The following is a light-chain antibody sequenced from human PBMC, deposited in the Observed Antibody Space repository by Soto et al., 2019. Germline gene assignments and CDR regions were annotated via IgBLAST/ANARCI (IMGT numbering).Light chain of an antibody. V-gene: IGKV3-15*01. J-gene: IGKJ4*01. CDR1: QSLSNK. Sequence: EILMTQALATLSLSPGERASLSCRPSQSLSNKLAWYQQKPGQAPRLLIYGASSRATDIPVRFSAGGSGTEFTLSISSLQSEDFGVYSCKQYDNWPLTFGGGTKVDMK. CDR2: GAS. CDR3: KQYDNWPLT.